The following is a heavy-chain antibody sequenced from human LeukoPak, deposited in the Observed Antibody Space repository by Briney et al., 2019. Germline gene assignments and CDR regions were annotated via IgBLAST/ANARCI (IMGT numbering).Heavy chain of an antibody. CDR1: GGSISSSNYY. Sequence: SETLSLTCTVSGGSISSSNYYWGWIRQPPGKGLEWIGSIYYSGSTCYNPSLKSRVTISVDTSKNQFSLKVSSVTAADTAVYYCARPKDYGDYTYYFDFWGQGTLVTVSS. D-gene: IGHD4-17*01. CDR3: ARPKDYGDYTYYFDF. V-gene: IGHV4-39*07. CDR2: IYYSGST. J-gene: IGHJ4*02.